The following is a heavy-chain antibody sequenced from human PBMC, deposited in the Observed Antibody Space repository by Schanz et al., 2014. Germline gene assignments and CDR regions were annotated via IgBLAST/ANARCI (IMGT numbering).Heavy chain of an antibody. CDR2: IRYDGRNK. J-gene: IGHJ4*02. CDR1: GFTFISYD. D-gene: IGHD3-10*01. V-gene: IGHV3-33*01. CDR3: ARDGRPPFYGSGEHYY. Sequence: QAQLVESGGGVVQPGRSLRLSCVASGFTFISYDIHWVRQAPGKGLEWVAVIRYDGRNKNFVESVKGRFTISRDNSNNTVYLQMNTLRAEDTAVYYCARDGRPPFYGSGEHYYWGQGTLVTVSS.